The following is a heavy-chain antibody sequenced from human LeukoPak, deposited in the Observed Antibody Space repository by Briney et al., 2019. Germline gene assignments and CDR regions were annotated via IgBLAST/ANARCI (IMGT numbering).Heavy chain of an antibody. D-gene: IGHD2-21*02. J-gene: IGHJ6*02. CDR2: INHSGST. Sequence: SETLSLTCAVYGGSFSGYYWSWIRQPPGKGLEWIGEINHSGSTNYNPSLKSRVTISVDTSKNQFSLKLSSMTAADTAVYYCARGFCGGDCYSYYYYGMDVWGQGTTVTVSS. CDR1: GGSFSGYY. CDR3: ARGFCGGDCYSYYYYGMDV. V-gene: IGHV4-34*01.